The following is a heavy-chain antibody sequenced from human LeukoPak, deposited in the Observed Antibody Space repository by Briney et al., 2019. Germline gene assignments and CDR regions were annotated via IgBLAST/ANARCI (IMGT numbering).Heavy chain of an antibody. D-gene: IGHD1-26*01. Sequence: SETLSLTCAVYGGSFSGYYWSWIRQPPGKGLEWIGEINHSGSTNYNPSLKSRVTISVDTSKNQFSLKLSSVTAADAAVYYCARGMVGATFYYWGQGTLVTVSS. CDR2: INHSGST. V-gene: IGHV4-34*01. CDR3: ARGMVGATFYY. J-gene: IGHJ4*02. CDR1: GGSFSGYY.